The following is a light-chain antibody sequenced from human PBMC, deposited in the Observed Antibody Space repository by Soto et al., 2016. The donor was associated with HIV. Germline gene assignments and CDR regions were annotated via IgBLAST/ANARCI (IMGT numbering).Light chain of an antibody. CDR2: QDN. J-gene: IGLJ2*01. V-gene: IGLV3-1*01. CDR3: QAWDSGTAV. CDR1: KLGDKY. Sequence: SYELTQPPSVSVSPGQTACITCSGNKLGDKYACWYQQKPGQSPVLVIYQDNKRPSGIPERFSGSNSGNTATLTISGTQAMDEADYYCQAWDSGTAVFGGGTKLTVL.